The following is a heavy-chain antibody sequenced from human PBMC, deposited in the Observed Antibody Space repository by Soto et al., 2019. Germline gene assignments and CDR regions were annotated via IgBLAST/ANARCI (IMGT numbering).Heavy chain of an antibody. CDR3: ARGGRYYYDSSGDNWFDP. CDR2: IIPIFGTA. Sequence: SVKVSCKASGGTFISYAISWVRQAPGQGLEWMGGIIPIFGTANYAQKFQGRVTITADTSISTAYMELSRLRSDDTAVYYCARGGRYYYDSSGDNWFDPWGQGTLVTVS. J-gene: IGHJ5*02. D-gene: IGHD3-22*01. CDR1: GGTFISYA. V-gene: IGHV1-69*06.